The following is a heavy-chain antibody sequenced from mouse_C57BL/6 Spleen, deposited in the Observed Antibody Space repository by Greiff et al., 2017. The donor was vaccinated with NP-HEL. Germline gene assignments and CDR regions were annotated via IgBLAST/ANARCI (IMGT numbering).Heavy chain of an antibody. CDR2: INPGSGGT. D-gene: IGHD2-4*01. J-gene: IGHJ4*01. CDR3: ARENYDYDGYAMDY. CDR1: GYAFTNYL. V-gene: IGHV1-54*01. Sequence: VKLMESGAELVRPGTSVKVSCKASGYAFTNYLIEWVKQRPGQGLEWIGVINPGSGGTNYNEKFKGKATLTADKSSSTAYMQLSSLTSEDSAVYFCARENYDYDGYAMDYWGQGTSVTVSS.